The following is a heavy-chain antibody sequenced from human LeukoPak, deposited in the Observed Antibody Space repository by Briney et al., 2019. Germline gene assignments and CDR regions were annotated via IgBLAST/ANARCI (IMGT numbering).Heavy chain of an antibody. CDR1: GYTFTSYG. D-gene: IGHD6-6*01. CDR2: ISAYNGNT. J-gene: IGHJ5*02. V-gene: IGHV1-18*01. CDR3: ARLAGIAARPGWFDP. Sequence: GASVKVSCKASGYTFTSYGISWVRQAPGQGLEWMGWISAYNGNTNYAQKLQGRVTMTTDTSTSTAYMELRSLRSDDTAVYYCARLAGIAARPGWFDPWGQGTLVTVSS.